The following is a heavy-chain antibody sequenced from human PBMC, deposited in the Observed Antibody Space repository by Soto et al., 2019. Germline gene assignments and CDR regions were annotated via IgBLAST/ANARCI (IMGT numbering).Heavy chain of an antibody. J-gene: IGHJ6*03. V-gene: IGHV1-8*01. D-gene: IGHD3-10*01. CDR2: MNPNSGNT. Sequence: ASVKVSCKASGYTFTSYDINWVRQATGQGLEWMGWMNPNSGNTGYAQKFQGRVTMTRNTPISTAYMELSSLRSEDTAVYYCARGRMVRGVIITFPNPATYYYYMDVWGKGTTVTVSS. CDR3: ARGRMVRGVIITFPNPATYYYYMDV. CDR1: GYTFTSYD.